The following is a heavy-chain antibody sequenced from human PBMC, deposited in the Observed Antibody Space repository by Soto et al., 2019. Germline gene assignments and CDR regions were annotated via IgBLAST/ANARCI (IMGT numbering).Heavy chain of an antibody. D-gene: IGHD2-21*01. CDR2: INGDGTNR. Sequence: EVQLVGSGGGLVQPGGSLRLSCAAAGFTFSDHWMHWVCQAPGRGLVWVSRINGDGTNRFYADSVKGRFSISRDNAKNTMCLHMYSLRSEDTALYYCARGIKYRYGMDVWRQGTTVNVSS. CDR3: ARGIKYRYGMDV. CDR1: GFTFSDHW. V-gene: IGHV3-74*01. J-gene: IGHJ6*02.